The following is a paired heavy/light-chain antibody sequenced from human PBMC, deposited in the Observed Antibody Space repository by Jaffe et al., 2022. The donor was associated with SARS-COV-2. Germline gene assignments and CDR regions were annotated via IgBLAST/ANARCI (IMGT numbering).Light chain of an antibody. Sequence: DIQMTQSPSSVSASVGDRVSITCRASQGISRWLAWYQQKPGQAPKLLIYKTSNLQSGVPSRFSGSGSGTDFTLTIDSLQPEDFATYYCQQAIDVPYTFGQGTRLEIK. V-gene: IGKV1-12*01. CDR2: KTS. J-gene: IGKJ2*01. CDR1: QGISRW. CDR3: QQAIDVPYT.
Heavy chain of an antibody. Sequence: QVQLQQWGAGLLKPSETLSLTCALYGGSFSGYYWAWIRQSPGKGPEWIGEVNDSGSANYNPSLTSRVTISEDRSRKQFSLRLASVTAADSAVYYCARGPGNSLDAFDIWGQGTMVTVS. J-gene: IGHJ3*02. CDR1: GGSFSGYY. CDR3: ARGPGNSLDAFDI. D-gene: IGHD4-4*01. V-gene: IGHV4-34*01. CDR2: VNDSGSA.